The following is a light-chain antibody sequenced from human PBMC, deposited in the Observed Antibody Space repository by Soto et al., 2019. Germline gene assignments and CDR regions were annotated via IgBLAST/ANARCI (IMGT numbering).Light chain of an antibody. V-gene: IGLV2-14*01. CDR2: DVS. CDR3: SSYTSSSTVV. Sequence: QSALTQSASVSGSPGQSITISCTGTSSDVGGYNYVSWYQQLPGEAPKLMIYDVSNRPSGVSNRFSGSKSGNTASLMISGLQAEDEADYYCSSYTSSSTVVFGGGTKLTVL. J-gene: IGLJ3*02. CDR1: SSDVGGYNY.